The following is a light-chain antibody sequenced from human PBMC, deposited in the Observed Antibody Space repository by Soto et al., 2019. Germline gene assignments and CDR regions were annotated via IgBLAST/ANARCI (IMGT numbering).Light chain of an antibody. Sequence: DIPMTQSPASLSASVVDRVTITCRASQGITKYLAWYQQKPWKVPHLLIYTASTLQSGVPSRFSGSGYGTDFTLPISSLQAEDVATYSCQKYHSAPYTFGAGTKVDIK. J-gene: IGKJ3*01. V-gene: IGKV1-27*01. CDR2: TAS. CDR3: QKYHSAPYT. CDR1: QGITKY.